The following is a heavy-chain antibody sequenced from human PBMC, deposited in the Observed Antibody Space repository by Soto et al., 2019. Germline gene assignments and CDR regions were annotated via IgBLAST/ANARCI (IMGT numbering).Heavy chain of an antibody. D-gene: IGHD2-2*01. CDR3: ARDRSMVVVVPGY. V-gene: IGHV3-30-3*01. CDR1: GFTFSSYA. J-gene: IGHJ4*02. Sequence: QVHLVESGGGVVQPGRSLRLSCAASGFTFSSYAMQWVRQAPGKGLEWVALISHDGGNHYYADSVKGRFTISRDNSKNMVYLQINSLRVDDTAVYYCARDRSMVVVVPGYWGQGTLVTVSS. CDR2: ISHDGGNH.